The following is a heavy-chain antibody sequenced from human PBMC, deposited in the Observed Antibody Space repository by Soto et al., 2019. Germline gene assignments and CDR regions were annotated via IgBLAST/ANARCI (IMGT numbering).Heavy chain of an antibody. CDR1: GGSISSYY. CDR3: ARTSGTTVDY. Sequence: SLTCTVSGGSISSYYWSSIRQPPGKGLEWIGYIYYSGSTNYNPSLKSRVTISVDTSKNQFSLKLSSVTAADTAVYYCARTSGTTVDYWGQGTLVTVSS. D-gene: IGHD1-7*01. J-gene: IGHJ4*02. CDR2: IYYSGST. V-gene: IGHV4-59*01.